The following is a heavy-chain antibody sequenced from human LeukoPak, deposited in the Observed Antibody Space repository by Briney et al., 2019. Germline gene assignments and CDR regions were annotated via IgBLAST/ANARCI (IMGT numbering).Heavy chain of an antibody. CDR3: ARQWGDCSSASCYSAS. J-gene: IGHJ5*02. Sequence: GESLKISCKGSGYSFSSYWIGWVRQMPGKGLEWMGIIYPGDSDTRYSPSFQGQVTISADKSISTAYLQWSSLKASDTAMYYCARQWGDCSSASCYSASWGQGTLVTVSS. V-gene: IGHV5-51*01. CDR1: GYSFSSYW. CDR2: IYPGDSDT. D-gene: IGHD2-2*01.